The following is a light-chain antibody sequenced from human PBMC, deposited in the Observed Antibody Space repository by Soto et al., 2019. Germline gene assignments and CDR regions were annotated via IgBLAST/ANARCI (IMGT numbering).Light chain of an antibody. Sequence: QTVVTQEPSFSVSPGGTVTLTCGLSSGSVSTSFYPSWYQQTPGQAPRTLIYTTYTRSSGVPDRFSGSILGNKAALTITGAQADDESDYYCVLYMGGGIRVFGGGTKLTVL. CDR3: VLYMGGGIRV. V-gene: IGLV8-61*01. CDR1: SGSVSTSFY. J-gene: IGLJ3*02. CDR2: TTY.